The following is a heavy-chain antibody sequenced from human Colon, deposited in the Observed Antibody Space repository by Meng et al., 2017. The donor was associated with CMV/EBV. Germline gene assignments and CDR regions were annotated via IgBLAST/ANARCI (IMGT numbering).Heavy chain of an antibody. Sequence: CAASGFSISDYAVNWVRQAPGKGLEWVSVISASGYYTFYAESVKGRFTIGRGISKNTVYLQTNSLRAEDTAIYFCAKAPTRKYYFDFWGHGSLVTVSS. CDR3: AKAPTRKYYFDF. V-gene: IGHV3-23*01. CDR2: ISASGYYT. D-gene: IGHD5-24*01. J-gene: IGHJ4*01. CDR1: GFSISDYA.